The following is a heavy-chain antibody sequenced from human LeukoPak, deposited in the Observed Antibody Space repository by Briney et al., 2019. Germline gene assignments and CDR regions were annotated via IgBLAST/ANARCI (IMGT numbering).Heavy chain of an antibody. CDR1: GYTFTGYY. CDR3: ASYSRCWYSLDY. D-gene: IGHD6-13*01. V-gene: IGHV1-2*02. Sequence: ASVKVSCKASGYTFTGYYMHWMRQAPGQGLEWMGWINPNSSGTNYAQKFQSRVTMTRDTSISKAYMVPSRLISDNTAVYYCASYSRCWYSLDYWGQGTLVTVSS. CDR2: INPNSSGT. J-gene: IGHJ4*02.